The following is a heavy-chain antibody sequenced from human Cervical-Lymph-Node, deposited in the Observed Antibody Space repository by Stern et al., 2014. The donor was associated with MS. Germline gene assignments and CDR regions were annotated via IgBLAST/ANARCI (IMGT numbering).Heavy chain of an antibody. Sequence: ESGPALVKPTQTLTLTCTFSGFTLSSGMRVSWIRQPPGKALEWLERLDWDDDKFYSASLKTRLSIFKDPSKNQVVLLMTNMDPGDTGTYYCARSKKEGRTAWDFDYWGQGTVVTVSS. V-gene: IGHV2-70*04. D-gene: IGHD5-18*01. CDR1: GFTLSSGMR. CDR3: ARSKKEGRTAWDFDY. CDR2: LDWDDDK. J-gene: IGHJ4*02.